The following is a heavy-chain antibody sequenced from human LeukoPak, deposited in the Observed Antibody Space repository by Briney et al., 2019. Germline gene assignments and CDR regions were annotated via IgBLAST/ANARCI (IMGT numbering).Heavy chain of an antibody. CDR1: GGSISSSSYY. CDR2: IYYSGST. V-gene: IGHV4-61*05. Sequence: SETLSLTCTVSGGSISSSSYYWGWIRQPPGKGLEWIGYIYYSGSTNYNPSLKSRVTISVDTSKNQFSLRLRSVTAADTAVYYCARVGGRGILTDDYWGQGTLVTVSS. J-gene: IGHJ4*02. D-gene: IGHD3-9*01. CDR3: ARVGGRGILTDDY.